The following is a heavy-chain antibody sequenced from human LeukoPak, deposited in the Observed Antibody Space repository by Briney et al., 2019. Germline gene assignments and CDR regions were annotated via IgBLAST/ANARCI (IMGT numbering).Heavy chain of an antibody. V-gene: IGHV1-69*05. D-gene: IGHD6-19*01. Sequence: SVKVSCKASGGTFSSYAISLVRQAPGQGLEWMGGIIPIFGTTNYAQKFQGRVTITTDESSSTAYMELSSLRSEDTAVYYCARDKSDYSSGQIDYWGQGTLVTVSS. CDR2: IIPIFGTT. CDR3: ARDKSDYSSGQIDY. J-gene: IGHJ4*02. CDR1: GGTFSSYA.